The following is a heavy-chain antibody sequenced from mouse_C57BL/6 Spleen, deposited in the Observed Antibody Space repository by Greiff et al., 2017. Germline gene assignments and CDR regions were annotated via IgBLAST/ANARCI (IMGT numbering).Heavy chain of an antibody. D-gene: IGHD2-1*01. Sequence: VQLQESGPELVKPGASVKISCKASGYAFSSSWMNWVKQRPGKGLEWIGRIYPGDGDTNYNGKFKGKATLTADKSSSTAYMQLSSLTSEDSAVYFCARDYGNEYYFDYWGQGTTLTVSS. CDR2: IYPGDGDT. V-gene: IGHV1-82*01. J-gene: IGHJ2*01. CDR1: GYAFSSSW. CDR3: ARDYGNEYYFDY.